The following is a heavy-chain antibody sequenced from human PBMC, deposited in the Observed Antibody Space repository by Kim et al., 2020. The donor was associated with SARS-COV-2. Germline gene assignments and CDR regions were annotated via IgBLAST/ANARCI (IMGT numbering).Heavy chain of an antibody. CDR1: GGSISSSSYY. CDR3: ARLARESWNYFDY. Sequence: SETLSLTCTVSGGSISSSSYYWGWIRQPPGKGLEWIGSIYYSGSTYYNPSLKSRVTISVDTSKNQFSLKLSSVTAADTAVYYCARLARESWNYFDYWGQGTLVTVSS. CDR2: IYYSGST. V-gene: IGHV4-39*01. J-gene: IGHJ4*02. D-gene: IGHD6-13*01.